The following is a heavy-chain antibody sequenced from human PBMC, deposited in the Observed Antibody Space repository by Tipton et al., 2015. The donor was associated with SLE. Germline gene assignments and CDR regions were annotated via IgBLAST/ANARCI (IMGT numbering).Heavy chain of an antibody. V-gene: IGHV4-59*12. CDR3: ARDLLYYYDSSGYYHHDAFDI. J-gene: IGHJ3*02. Sequence: TLSLTCTVSGGSIRSYYWSWIRQPPGKGLEWIGYIYYSGDTNYNPSLKSRVTISIDTSKRQISLKLSSVTAANTAVYYCARDLLYYYDSSGYYHHDAFDIWGQGTMVTVSS. CDR1: GGSIRSYY. CDR2: IYYSGDT. D-gene: IGHD3-22*01.